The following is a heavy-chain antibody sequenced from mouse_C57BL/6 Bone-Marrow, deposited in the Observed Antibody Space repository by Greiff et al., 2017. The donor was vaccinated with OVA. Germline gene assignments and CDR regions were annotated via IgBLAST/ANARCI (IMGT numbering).Heavy chain of an antibody. CDR2: IYPRSGNT. D-gene: IGHD1-1*01. V-gene: IGHV1-81*01. CDR1: GYTFTSYG. CDR3: ARLYYYGRMDY. J-gene: IGHJ4*01. Sequence: QVQLQQSGAELARPGASVKLSCKASGYTFTSYGISWVKQSTGQGLEWIGEIYPRSGNTYYNEKFKGKATLTADKSSSTAYMELRSLTSEDSAVYFCARLYYYGRMDYWGQGTSVTVSS.